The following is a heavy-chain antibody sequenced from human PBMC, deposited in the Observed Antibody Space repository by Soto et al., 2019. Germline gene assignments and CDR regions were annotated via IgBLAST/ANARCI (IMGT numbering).Heavy chain of an antibody. Sequence: SETLSLTCAVYGGSFSGYYWSWIRQPPGKGLEWIGEINHSGSTNYNPSLKSRVTISVDTSKNQFSLKLSSVTAADTAVYYCARPLYSSSWHIGEFDYWGQGTLVTVSS. J-gene: IGHJ4*02. CDR1: GGSFSGYY. D-gene: IGHD6-13*01. CDR2: INHSGST. CDR3: ARPLYSSSWHIGEFDY. V-gene: IGHV4-34*01.